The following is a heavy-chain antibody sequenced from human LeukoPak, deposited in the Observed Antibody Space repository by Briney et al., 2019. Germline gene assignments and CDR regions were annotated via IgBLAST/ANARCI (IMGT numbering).Heavy chain of an antibody. J-gene: IGHJ4*02. CDR3: ARDRRYCSGGSCYQLPLDY. Sequence: SETLSLTCTVSGGSISSYYWSWIRQPAGKGLEWIGRIYTSGSTNYNPSLKSRVTMSVDTSKNQFSLKLSSVTAADTAVYYCARDRRYCSGGSCYQLPLDYWGQGTLVTVSS. CDR2: IYTSGST. CDR1: GGSISSYY. D-gene: IGHD2-15*01. V-gene: IGHV4-4*07.